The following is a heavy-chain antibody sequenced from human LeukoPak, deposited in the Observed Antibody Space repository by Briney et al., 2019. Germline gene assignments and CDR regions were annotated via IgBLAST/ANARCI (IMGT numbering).Heavy chain of an antibody. V-gene: IGHV3-23*01. CDR3: AREAARTSGYDY. CDR2: IADGGETT. CDR1: GFTVNSYG. Sequence: GGSLRLSCAVSGFTVNSYGMSWVRQAPGMGLEWVSAIADGGETTYYADSVKGRFTISRDYSKNTVYLQMNSVRAEDTAVYYCAREAARTSGYDYWGQGILVTVSS. J-gene: IGHJ4*02. D-gene: IGHD3-22*01.